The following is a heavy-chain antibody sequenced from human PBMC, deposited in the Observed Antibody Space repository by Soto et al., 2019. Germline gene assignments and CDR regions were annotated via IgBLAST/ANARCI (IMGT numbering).Heavy chain of an antibody. Sequence: QVQLVQSGAEVKKPGASVKVSCKASGYTFTSYDINWVRQATGQGLEWMGWMNPNSGNTGYAQKFQGRVTMTRNTCISTAYMELSSLRSEDTAVYYCARVKRSSGITMVRGVIPYNWFDPWGQGTLVTVSS. J-gene: IGHJ5*02. CDR3: ARVKRSSGITMVRGVIPYNWFDP. CDR1: GYTFTSYD. V-gene: IGHV1-8*01. D-gene: IGHD3-10*01. CDR2: MNPNSGNT.